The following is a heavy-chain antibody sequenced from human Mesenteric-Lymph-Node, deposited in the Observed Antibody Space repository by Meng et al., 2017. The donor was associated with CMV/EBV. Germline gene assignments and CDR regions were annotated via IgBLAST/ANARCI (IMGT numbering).Heavy chain of an antibody. J-gene: IGHJ4*02. D-gene: IGHD3-22*01. CDR1: GDSISKSTYY. CDR2: VHHSGTT. CDR3: ARRGNYDSDYSEY. V-gene: IGHV4-39*01. Sequence: VTPPDTLTLPCCVSGDSISKSTYYWTWIRQPPGKGLEWIGSVHHSGTTYYNPSLKGRLTISVDTSANLFSLRLTTVTAADTATYYCARRGNYDSDYSEYWGQGTLVTVSS.